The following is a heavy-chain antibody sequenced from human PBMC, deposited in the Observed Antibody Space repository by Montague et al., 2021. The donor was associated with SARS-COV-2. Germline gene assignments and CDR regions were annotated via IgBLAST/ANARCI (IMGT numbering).Heavy chain of an antibody. CDR3: ARIGDYDILTGSYSGFDY. CDR1: GFSLSTSGMC. Sequence: PELVKPTQTPTLTCTFSGFSLSTSGMCVSWIRQPPGKALEWLALIDWDDDKYYSTSLKTRLTISKDTSKNQVVLTMTNMDPVDTATYYCARIGDYDILTGSYSGFDYWGQGTLVTVSS. V-gene: IGHV2-70*01. CDR2: IDWDDDK. J-gene: IGHJ4*02. D-gene: IGHD3-9*01.